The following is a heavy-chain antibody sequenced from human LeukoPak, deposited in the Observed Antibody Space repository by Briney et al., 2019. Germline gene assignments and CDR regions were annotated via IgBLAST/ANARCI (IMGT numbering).Heavy chain of an antibody. Sequence: GGSLRLSCAASGFTFSSYSMNWVRQAPGKGLEWVSSISSSSSYRYYADSVKGRFTISRDNAKNSLYLQMNSLRAADTAVYYCARAQSGTGQDWFDPWGQGTLVTVSS. CDR3: ARAQSGTGQDWFDP. CDR2: ISSSSSYR. J-gene: IGHJ5*02. V-gene: IGHV3-21*01. CDR1: GFTFSSYS. D-gene: IGHD1-1*01.